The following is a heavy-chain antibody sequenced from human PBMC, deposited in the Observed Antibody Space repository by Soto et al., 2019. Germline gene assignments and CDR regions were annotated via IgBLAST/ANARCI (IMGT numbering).Heavy chain of an antibody. D-gene: IGHD1-1*01. CDR3: VRETAYYFDT. Sequence: QVQLVESGGGLVKPGGSLRLSCAASGFTFSGYYMTWIRQAPGKGLECISYISSSGDRTKYADSVKGRFTISRDNANKSLYLQMNSLRAEDTVVYYCVRETAYYFDTWGQGSLVTVSS. V-gene: IGHV3-11*05. J-gene: IGHJ4*02. CDR2: ISSSGDRT. CDR1: GFTFSGYY.